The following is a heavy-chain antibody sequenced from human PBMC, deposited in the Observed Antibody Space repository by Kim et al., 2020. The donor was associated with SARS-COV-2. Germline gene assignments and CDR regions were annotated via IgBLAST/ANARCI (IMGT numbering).Heavy chain of an antibody. CDR3: AKETRYSGSPFDS. V-gene: IGHV3-30*02. D-gene: IGHD1-26*01. Sequence: ASTMKGRFTISTDNAKNTMYLQMNSRRAGDTAVYYCAKETRYSGSPFDSWGPRTLVTVSS. J-gene: IGHJ4*02.